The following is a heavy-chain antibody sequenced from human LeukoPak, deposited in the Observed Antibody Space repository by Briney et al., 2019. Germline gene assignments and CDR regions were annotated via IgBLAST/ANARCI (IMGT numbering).Heavy chain of an antibody. CDR1: EYTFTGHS. J-gene: IGHJ6*03. V-gene: IGHV1-2*02. CDR2: INPNTGGT. CDR3: ARAIYGIGGDYFFFMDV. D-gene: IGHD3-3*02. Sequence: GASMKVSCKASEYTFTGHSMHWVRQAPGQGLEWMGWINPNTGGTSYARKFQGRVTMTRDTSISTAYMELRRLRPDDTAVYYCARAIYGIGGDYFFFMDVRGRGTTVTVSS.